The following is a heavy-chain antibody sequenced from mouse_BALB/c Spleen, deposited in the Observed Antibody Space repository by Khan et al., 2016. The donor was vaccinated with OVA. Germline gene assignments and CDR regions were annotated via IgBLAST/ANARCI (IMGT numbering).Heavy chain of an antibody. V-gene: IGHV1S29*02. CDR2: IYPYNGGT. CDR1: GYTFTDYN. J-gene: IGHJ2*01. CDR3: ARSRGHGYDYGFDY. D-gene: IGHD2-4*01. Sequence: VQLQQLGPELVKPGASVKISCKASGYTFTDYNMNWVKQSHGKSLAWIGYIYPYNGGTGYNQKFKSKATLPVDHSSSTAYMEPRSLTSEDSAVYYGARSRGHGYDYGFDYWGQGTTLTVSS.